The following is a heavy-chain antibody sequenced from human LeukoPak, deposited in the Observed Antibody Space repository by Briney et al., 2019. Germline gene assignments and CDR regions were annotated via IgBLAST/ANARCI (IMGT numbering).Heavy chain of an antibody. V-gene: IGHV4-59*01. CDR1: GDFFRSYY. CDR3: AGEMATINY. CDR2: IYYSGNT. D-gene: IGHD5-24*01. Sequence: SETLSLTCTVSGDFFRSYYWTWIRQPPGKGLEWIGYIYYSGNTNYNPSLKSRVTISVDTSNNQFSLRLRSVTAADTAVYYCAGEMATINYWGQGTLVTVSS. J-gene: IGHJ4*02.